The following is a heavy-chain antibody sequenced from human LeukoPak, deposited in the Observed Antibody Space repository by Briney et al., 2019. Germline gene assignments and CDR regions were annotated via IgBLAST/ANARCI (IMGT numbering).Heavy chain of an antibody. J-gene: IGHJ4*02. CDR3: ARGSTVADY. V-gene: IGHV4-34*01. D-gene: IGHD4-17*01. Sequence: SETLSLTCAVYGGSFSGYYWSWIRQPPGKGLEWIGEINHSGSTNHNPSLKSRVTISVDTSKNQFSLKLSSVTAADTAVYYCARGSTVADYWGQGTLVTVSS. CDR1: GGSFSGYY. CDR2: INHSGST.